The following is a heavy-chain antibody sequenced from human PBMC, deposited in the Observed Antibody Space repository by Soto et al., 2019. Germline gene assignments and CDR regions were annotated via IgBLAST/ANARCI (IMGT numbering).Heavy chain of an antibody. Sequence: QVQLHESRPGLVKPSETLSLTCAVSGGSVSSGNYYWSWLRQPPGHGLELNGYVYYTGSTNYNPSLQSRVTISVDTSKHQFSLRLSCVSAADTAVYFCARAIHDYDTTGYRSFDYWGQGTLVTVSS. CDR1: GGSVSSGNYY. CDR2: VYYTGST. V-gene: IGHV4-61*01. CDR3: ARAIHDYDTTGYRSFDY. J-gene: IGHJ4*02. D-gene: IGHD3-22*01.